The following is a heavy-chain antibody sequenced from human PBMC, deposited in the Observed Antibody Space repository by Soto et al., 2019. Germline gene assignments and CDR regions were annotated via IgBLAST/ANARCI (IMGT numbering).Heavy chain of an antibody. V-gene: IGHV1-2*02. Sequence: QEQLVQSGAEVKKPGASVKVSCKASGYTFSGYYIHWLRQAPGQGLEWMGWINPNSGGTNYAQKFQGGVPVTRHTPTSTAYMELSRLTSDDTAVYYCARSLTEGYCTITGCYTRPLYGMDVWGQGTTVTVSS. CDR3: ARSLTEGYCTITGCYTRPLYGMDV. CDR1: GYTFSGYY. D-gene: IGHD2-2*02. J-gene: IGHJ6*02. CDR2: INPNSGGT.